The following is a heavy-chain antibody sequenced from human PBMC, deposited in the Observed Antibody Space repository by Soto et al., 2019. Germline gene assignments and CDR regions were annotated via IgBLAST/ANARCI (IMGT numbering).Heavy chain of an antibody. V-gene: IGHV4-59*12. CDR1: GGSISSYY. CDR3: ARDRGSYGMDV. Sequence: PSETLSLTCTVSGGSISSYYWSWIRQHPGKGLEWIGYVSPSGTTYYNPSLKSRVSISTDRSKNQFSLEVSSVTVADTAVYYCARDRGSYGMDVWGQGTTVTVSS. J-gene: IGHJ6*02. CDR2: VSPSGTT.